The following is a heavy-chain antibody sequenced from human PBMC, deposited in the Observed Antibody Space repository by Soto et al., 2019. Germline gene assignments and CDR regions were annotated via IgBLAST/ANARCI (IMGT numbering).Heavy chain of an antibody. D-gene: IGHD6-13*01. Sequence: LSLTCTVSGGSISSGDYYWSWIRQPPGKGLEWIGYIYYSGSTYYTPSLKSRVIISVDTSKNRFSLKLGSVTAADTAVYYCARVQLASRDAFDIWGQGTMVTVSS. V-gene: IGHV4-30-4*01. CDR2: IYYSGST. J-gene: IGHJ3*02. CDR3: ARVQLASRDAFDI. CDR1: GGSISSGDYY.